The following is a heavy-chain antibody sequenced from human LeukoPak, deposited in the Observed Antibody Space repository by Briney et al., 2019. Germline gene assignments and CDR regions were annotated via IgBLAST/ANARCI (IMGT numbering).Heavy chain of an antibody. Sequence: SETLSLTCTVSGGSISRGGYYWRWVRQPPGKGLEWLGYIYHSGSTYYNPSLKSRVTISVDRSKNQFSLKLSSVTAADTAVYYCAREHRLEGYYSNNWFDPWGQGTLVTVSS. D-gene: IGHD4-11*01. V-gene: IGHV4-30-2*01. CDR1: GGSISRGGYY. CDR3: AREHRLEGYYSNNWFDP. CDR2: IYHSGST. J-gene: IGHJ5*02.